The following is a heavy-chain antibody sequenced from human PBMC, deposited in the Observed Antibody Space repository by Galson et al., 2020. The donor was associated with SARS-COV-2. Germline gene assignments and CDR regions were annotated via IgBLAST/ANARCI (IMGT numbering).Heavy chain of an antibody. CDR2: IYYSGST. D-gene: IGHD3-22*01. Sequence: SETLSLTCTVSGGSISSSSYYWGWIRQPPGKGLEWIGNIYYSGSTYYNPSLKSRVTISVDTSKNQFSLKLSSVTAADTAVYYCARSITMIVVPVFDYWGQGTLVTVSS. J-gene: IGHJ4*02. CDR1: GGSISSSSYY. CDR3: ARSITMIVVPVFDY. V-gene: IGHV4-39*07.